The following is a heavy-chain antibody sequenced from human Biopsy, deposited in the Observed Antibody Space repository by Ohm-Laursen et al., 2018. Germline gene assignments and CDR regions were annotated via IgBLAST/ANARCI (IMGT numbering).Heavy chain of an antibody. Sequence: ETLSLTCIVSGGSISSSTTYYWAWLRQPPGKGLEWIGSIYNTETTFYNPSLKSRVTISVDTSTNQFSLKVSSVTAADTALYFCARHPTGFWFDPWGHGTLVTVSS. CDR3: ARHPTGFWFDP. V-gene: IGHV4-39*01. CDR1: GGSISSSTTYY. CDR2: IYNTETT. J-gene: IGHJ5*02.